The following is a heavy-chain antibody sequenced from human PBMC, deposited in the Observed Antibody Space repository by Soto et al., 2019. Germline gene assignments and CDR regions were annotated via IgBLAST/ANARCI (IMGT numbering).Heavy chain of an antibody. D-gene: IGHD3-10*01. J-gene: IGHJ4*02. CDR1: GYNFTAYY. Sequence: QVQLVQSGAEMKKPGASVKVSCEASGYNFTAYYIHWVRQAPGQGLEWMGWINPNGGGTKYAQKFQGRFTMTRDTSINTAYMELTRLTSDDTAVYYCARAVHTMIQGVRFRVDQWGQGTLVTVSA. CDR2: INPNGGGT. CDR3: ARAVHTMIQGVRFRVDQ. V-gene: IGHV1-2*02.